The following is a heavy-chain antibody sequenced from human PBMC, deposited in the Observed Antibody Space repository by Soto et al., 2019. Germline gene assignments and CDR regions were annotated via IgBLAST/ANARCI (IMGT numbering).Heavy chain of an antibody. J-gene: IGHJ5*02. D-gene: IGHD2-2*01. V-gene: IGHV3-7*01. Sequence: GGSLRLSCAASGFTFSSYWMSWVRQAPGKGLEWVANIKQDGSEKYYVDSVKGRFTISRDNAKNSLYLQMNSLRAEDTAVYYCARVGGYCSSTSCYVDWFDPWGQGTLVTVSS. CDR2: IKQDGSEK. CDR3: ARVGGYCSSTSCYVDWFDP. CDR1: GFTFSSYW.